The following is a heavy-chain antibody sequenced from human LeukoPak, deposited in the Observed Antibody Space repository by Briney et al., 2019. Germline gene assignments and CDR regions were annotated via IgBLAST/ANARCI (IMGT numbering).Heavy chain of an antibody. V-gene: IGHV4-30-2*01. D-gene: IGHD2/OR15-2a*01. Sequence: SSQTLSLTCTVSRDSISSGGYYWSCIRQPPGKGLGWIGYIYHSGSTSYNPSLKSRVPISVDMSKNQFFLKLTSVAVGEPAGYKCERLLACAVAYRGQGTLVTVSS. J-gene: IGHJ4*02. CDR1: RDSISSGGYY. CDR2: IYHSGST. CDR3: ERLLACAVAY.